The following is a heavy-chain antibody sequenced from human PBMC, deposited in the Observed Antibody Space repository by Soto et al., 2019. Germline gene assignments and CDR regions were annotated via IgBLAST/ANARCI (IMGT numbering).Heavy chain of an antibody. CDR2: ISGSGGST. CDR3: AKAEVVISFDYYYGMDV. V-gene: IGHV3-23*01. J-gene: IGHJ6*02. CDR1: GFTFSSYA. Sequence: EVQLLESGGGLVQPGGSLRLSCAASGFTFSSYAMSWVRQAPGKGLEWVSAISGSGGSTYYADSVKGRFTISRDNSKNPPYLQMNSLRAEDTAVYYCAKAEVVISFDYYYGMDVWGQGTTVTVSS. D-gene: IGHD3-22*01.